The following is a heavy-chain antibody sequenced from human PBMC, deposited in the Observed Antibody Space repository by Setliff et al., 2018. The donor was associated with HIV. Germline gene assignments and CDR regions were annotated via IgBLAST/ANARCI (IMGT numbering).Heavy chain of an antibody. D-gene: IGHD6-13*01. V-gene: IGHV1-2*02. CDR3: ARDPGYKSTWYGVFDL. CDR1: GYTFSDYY. Sequence: ASVKVSCKASGYTFSDYYMHWVRQAPGQGLEWMGWINPNSGGTNYAQKFQGRVNMTRDTSISTTYMELSRLRSDDTAVYYCARDPGYKSTWYGVFDLWGQGTMVTVSS. CDR2: INPNSGGT. J-gene: IGHJ3*01.